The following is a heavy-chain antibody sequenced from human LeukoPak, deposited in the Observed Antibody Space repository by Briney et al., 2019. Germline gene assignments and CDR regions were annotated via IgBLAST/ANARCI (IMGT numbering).Heavy chain of an antibody. CDR3: ARASYDFWSGYQYYFDY. V-gene: IGHV3-53*01. D-gene: IGHD3-3*01. CDR1: GFTVSSNY. CDR2: IYSGGST. J-gene: IGHJ4*02. Sequence: GGSLRLSCAASGFTVSSNYMSWVRQAPGKGLEWVSVIYSGGSTYYADSVKGRFTISRDNSKNTLYLQMNSRRAEDTAGYYCARASYDFWSGYQYYFDYWGQGPLVTVSS.